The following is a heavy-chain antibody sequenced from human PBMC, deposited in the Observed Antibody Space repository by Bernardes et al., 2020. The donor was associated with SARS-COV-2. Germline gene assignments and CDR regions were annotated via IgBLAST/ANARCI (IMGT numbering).Heavy chain of an antibody. V-gene: IGHV4-34*01. D-gene: IGHD3-16*02. CDR1: GGSFSGYY. Sequence: SETLSLTCAVYGGSFSGYYWSWIRQPPGKGLEWIGEINHSGSTNYNPSLKSRVTISVDTSKNQFSLKLSSVTAADTAVYYCASELYDYVWGSYRLTAGAFDIWGQGTMVTVSS. J-gene: IGHJ3*02. CDR3: ASELYDYVWGSYRLTAGAFDI. CDR2: INHSGST.